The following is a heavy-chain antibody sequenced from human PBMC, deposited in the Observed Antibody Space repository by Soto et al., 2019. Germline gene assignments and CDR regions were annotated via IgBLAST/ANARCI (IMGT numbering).Heavy chain of an antibody. Sequence: GGSLRLSCSASGFTFSSYAMHWVRQAPGKGLEYVSAISSNGSSTYYADSVKGRFTISRDNSKNTLYLQMSSLRAEDTAVYYCVKAGYIAAAAGAFDIWGQGTMVTVSS. J-gene: IGHJ3*02. CDR1: GFTFSSYA. D-gene: IGHD6-13*01. V-gene: IGHV3-64D*09. CDR3: VKAGYIAAAAGAFDI. CDR2: ISSNGSST.